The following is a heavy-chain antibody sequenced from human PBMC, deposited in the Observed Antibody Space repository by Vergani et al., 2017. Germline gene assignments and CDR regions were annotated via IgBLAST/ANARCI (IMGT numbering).Heavy chain of an antibody. Sequence: QVQLVQSGAELKQPGASLKVSCKASGYTFSTYDINWVRQAPGQGLEWMGWMNPDSGNTGSEQKFQGRITLTRNTSMNTAYMELSSLRYEDTAVYFCARAPPRVLTTVAYSFVFWGEGTLVSVSS. D-gene: IGHD1-1*01. CDR2: MNPDSGNT. V-gene: IGHV1-8*02. CDR3: ARAPPRVLTTVAYSFVF. J-gene: IGHJ4*02. CDR1: GYTFSTYD.